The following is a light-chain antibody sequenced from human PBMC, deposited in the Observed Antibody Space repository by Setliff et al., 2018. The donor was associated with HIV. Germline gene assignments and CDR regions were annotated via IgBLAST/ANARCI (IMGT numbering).Light chain of an antibody. V-gene: IGLV2-14*03. Sequence: QSALTQPASVSGSPGQSITISCSGSSSDVGGYNHVSWYQQHPGKAPKVMIYDVSNRPLGVSNRFSGSKSDNTASLTISGLQAEDEADYYCASYTGTSTPYVFGSGTKGTVL. CDR1: SSDVGGYNH. J-gene: IGLJ1*01. CDR3: ASYTGTSTPYV. CDR2: DVS.